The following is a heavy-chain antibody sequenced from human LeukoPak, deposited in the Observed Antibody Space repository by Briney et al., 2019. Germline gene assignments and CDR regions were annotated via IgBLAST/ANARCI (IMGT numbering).Heavy chain of an antibody. J-gene: IGHJ5*02. D-gene: IGHD3-10*01. Sequence: SETLSLTCTVSGGSISSDYWSWIRQPPGKGLEWIGEINHSGSTNYNASLKSRLTISVDTSKNQFSLKLSSVTAADTAVYYCARERSMVRGMSWFDPWGQGTLVTVSS. V-gene: IGHV4-34*01. CDR2: INHSGST. CDR3: ARERSMVRGMSWFDP. CDR1: GGSISSDY.